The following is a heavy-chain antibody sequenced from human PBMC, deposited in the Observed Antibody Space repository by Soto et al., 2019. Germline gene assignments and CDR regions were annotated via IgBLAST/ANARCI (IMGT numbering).Heavy chain of an antibody. CDR2: ISAYNGNT. CDR1: RSTFTTYR. CDR3: ARTAVAGTSDFDY. J-gene: IGHJ4*02. Sequence: GASVKVSCKASRSTFTTYRISSVPQAPGQGLEWMGWISAYNGNTNYAQKLQGRVTMTTDTSTSTAYMELRSLRSDDTAVYYCARTAVAGTSDFDYWGQGTLVTVSS. D-gene: IGHD6-19*01. V-gene: IGHV1-18*01.